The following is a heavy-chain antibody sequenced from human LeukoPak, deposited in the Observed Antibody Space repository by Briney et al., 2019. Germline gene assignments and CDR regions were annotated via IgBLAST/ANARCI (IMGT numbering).Heavy chain of an antibody. V-gene: IGHV3-66*01. CDR1: GVTVSSNY. Sequence: GGSLCLSCAASGVTVSSNYMSWVRQAPGKGLEWVSVIYSGGSTYYTDSVKGRFTISRDNSKNTLYLQMNSLRAEDTAVYYCARTGYDYWGQGTLVTVSS. CDR2: IYSGGST. D-gene: IGHD1-14*01. J-gene: IGHJ4*02. CDR3: ARTGYDY.